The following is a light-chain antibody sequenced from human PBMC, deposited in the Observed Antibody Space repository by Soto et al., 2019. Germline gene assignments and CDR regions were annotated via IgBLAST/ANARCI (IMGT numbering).Light chain of an antibody. V-gene: IGKV3-15*01. CDR2: GAS. CDR3: QQYRSWPRT. J-gene: IGKJ1*01. CDR1: QSVSSN. Sequence: KGMTVSPSTLSVYPGERATLSCRASQSVSSNLAWYQQKPGQAPRLLIYGASTRATDMSGTFSGRGSGTEFTLTISNLRPEDFAVYYCQQYRSWPRTFGQGTNVDI.